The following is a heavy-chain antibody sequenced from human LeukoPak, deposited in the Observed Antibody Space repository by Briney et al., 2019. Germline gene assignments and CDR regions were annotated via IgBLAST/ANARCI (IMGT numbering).Heavy chain of an antibody. V-gene: IGHV3-9*01. CDR3: ARNRHLGGVTWYFFDY. D-gene: IGHD1-14*01. CDR2: ISWNSDTI. CDR1: GFTFDDYA. Sequence: GRSLRLPCATSGFTFDDYAMHWVRQAPGKGLEWVARISWNSDTIAYADSVRGRFTISRDNARNSLYLHMDSLRTEDTAFYYCARNRHLGGVTWYFFDYWGQGTLVTVSS. J-gene: IGHJ4*02.